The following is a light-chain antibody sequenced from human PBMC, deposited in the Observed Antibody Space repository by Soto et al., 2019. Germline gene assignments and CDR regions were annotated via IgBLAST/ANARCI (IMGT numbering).Light chain of an antibody. CDR2: STS. V-gene: IGLV7-43*01. Sequence: QAVVTQEPSLTVSPGGTVTLTCASSTGAVTGGYYPNWFQRKPGQAPRPLIYSTSNKHSWTPARFSGSLLGGKAALTLSGVQPEDEAEYYCLLYYGGAQLIFGGGTKVPVL. CDR3: LLYYGGAQLI. J-gene: IGLJ2*01. CDR1: TGAVTGGYY.